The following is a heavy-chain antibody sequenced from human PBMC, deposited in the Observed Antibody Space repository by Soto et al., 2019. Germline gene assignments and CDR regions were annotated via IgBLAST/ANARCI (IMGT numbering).Heavy chain of an antibody. CDR3: AREGGFWSGSYPPSQYYFMDV. D-gene: IGHD3-3*01. CDR1: GFTFSDYY. V-gene: IGHV3-11*01. J-gene: IGHJ6*03. CDR2: VSTRGSTV. Sequence: QVQLVESGGGLVKPGGSLRLSCAGSGFTFSDYYINWVRQAPGKGLEWISYVSTRGSTVNFADSVEGRFTIFRDNAENSLYLQMNSLRPEETAIYYCAREGGFWSGSYPPSQYYFMDVWGKGTSVTVSS.